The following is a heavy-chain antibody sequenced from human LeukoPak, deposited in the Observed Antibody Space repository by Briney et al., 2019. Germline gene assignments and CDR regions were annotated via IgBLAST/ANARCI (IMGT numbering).Heavy chain of an antibody. D-gene: IGHD3-3*01. CDR3: ARDLGGLGFDY. V-gene: IGHV3-21*01. CDR1: GFTFSSYA. Sequence: GGSLRLSCAASGFTFSSYAMNWVRQAPGKGLEWVSSISSSSSYIYYADSVKGRFTISRDNAKNSLYLQMNSLRAEDTAVYYCARDLGGLGFDYWGQGTLVTVSS. J-gene: IGHJ4*02. CDR2: ISSSSSYI.